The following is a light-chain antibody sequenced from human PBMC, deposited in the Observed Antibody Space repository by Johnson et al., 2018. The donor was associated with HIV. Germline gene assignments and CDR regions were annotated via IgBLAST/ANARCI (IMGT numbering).Light chain of an antibody. CDR2: DNN. J-gene: IGLJ1*01. CDR3: GTWDSSLSAGYYV. CDR1: NSNIGNNY. V-gene: IGLV1-51*01. Sequence: QSVLTQPPSVSAAPGQKVTISCSGSNSNIGNNYVSWYQQFPGTAPKLLIYDNNKRPSGIPDRFSGSKSGTSATLGITGLQTVDEADYYCGTWDSSLSAGYYVFGTGTKVTVL.